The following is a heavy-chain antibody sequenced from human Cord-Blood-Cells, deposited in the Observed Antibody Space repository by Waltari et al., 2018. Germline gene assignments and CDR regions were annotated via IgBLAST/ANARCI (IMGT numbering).Heavy chain of an antibody. J-gene: IGHJ6*02. D-gene: IGHD5-18*01. Sequence: QVQLQQWGAGLLKPSETLSLTCAVYGGSFSGYYWSWIRQPPGKGLEWIGEINHSGSPNYIPSLKSRVTISVDTAKNQFSLKLSSVTAADTAVYYCARGGDTAMVRSYYYYYGMDVWGQGTTVTVSS. CDR1: GGSFSGYY. CDR2: INHSGSP. V-gene: IGHV4-34*01. CDR3: ARGGDTAMVRSYYYYYGMDV.